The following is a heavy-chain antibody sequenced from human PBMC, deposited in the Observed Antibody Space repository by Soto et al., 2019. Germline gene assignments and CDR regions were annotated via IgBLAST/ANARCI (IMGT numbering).Heavy chain of an antibody. Sequence: ASVEVSCKASGCTFTSDDITWVRKATGQGREWMGWMNPNSGNTGYAQKFQGRVTMTRNASISTAYMELSSLRSEEKSVYYCARGAPPFYYYDCSGYYYEPPSWFDPWGQGAFVTVAS. CDR1: GCTFTSDD. V-gene: IGHV1-8*01. J-gene: IGHJ5*02. CDR3: ARGAPPFYYYDCSGYYYEPPSWFDP. D-gene: IGHD3-22*01. CDR2: MNPNSGNT.